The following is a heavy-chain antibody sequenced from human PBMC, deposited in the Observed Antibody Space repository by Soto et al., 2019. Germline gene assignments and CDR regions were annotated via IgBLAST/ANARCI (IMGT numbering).Heavy chain of an antibody. CDR1: GFTFSSYA. D-gene: IGHD3-22*01. CDR3: VKDHYDSSGYYYPGTRGLGY. J-gene: IGHJ4*02. Sequence: GGSLRLSCSASGFTFSSYAMHWVRQAPGKGLEYVSAISSNGGSTYYADSVKGRFTISRDNSKNTLYLQMSSLRAEDTAVYYCVKDHYDSSGYYYPGTRGLGYWGQGTLVTVSS. V-gene: IGHV3-64D*08. CDR2: ISSNGGST.